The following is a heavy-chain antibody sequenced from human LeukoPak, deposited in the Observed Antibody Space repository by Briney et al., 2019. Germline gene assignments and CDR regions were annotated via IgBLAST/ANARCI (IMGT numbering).Heavy chain of an antibody. V-gene: IGHV4-34*01. CDR1: GGSFSGYY. CDR2: INHSGST. D-gene: IGHD4-11*01. Sequence: SETLSLTCAVYGGSFSGYYWSWIRQPPGKGLEWIGEINHSGSTNYNPSLKSRVTISVDTSKNQFSLKLSSVTAADTAVYYCASIQSDYWGQGTLVTVSS. J-gene: IGHJ4*02. CDR3: ASIQSDY.